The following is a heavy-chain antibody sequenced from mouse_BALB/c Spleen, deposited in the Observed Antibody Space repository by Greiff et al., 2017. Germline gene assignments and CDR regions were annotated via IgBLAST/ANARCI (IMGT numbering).Heavy chain of an antibody. CDR3: ARSRSTMIDY. V-gene: IGHV5-4*02. J-gene: IGHJ2*01. Sequence: EVQLVESGGGLVKPGGSLKLSCAASGFTFSDYYMYWVRQTPEKRLEWVATISDGGSYTYYPDSVKGRFTISRDNAKNNLYLQMSSLKSEDTAMYYCARSRSTMIDYWGQGTTLTVSS. CDR1: GFTFSDYY. CDR2: ISDGGSYT. D-gene: IGHD2-4*01.